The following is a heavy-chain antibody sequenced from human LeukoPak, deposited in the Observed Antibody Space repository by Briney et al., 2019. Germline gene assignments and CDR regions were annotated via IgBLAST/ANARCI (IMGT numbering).Heavy chain of an antibody. J-gene: IGHJ5*02. V-gene: IGHV4-59*01. CDR2: IHYSGSP. CDR3: ARTTEDCSSTSCYQCWFDP. CDR1: GGSISNYY. D-gene: IGHD2-2*01. Sequence: SETLSLTCTVSGGSISNYYWSWIRQPPGKGLEWIGYIHYSGSPNYNPSLKSRVSISVDTSKNQFSLKLNSVTAADTAVYYCARTTEDCSSTSCYQCWFDPWGQGTLVTVSS.